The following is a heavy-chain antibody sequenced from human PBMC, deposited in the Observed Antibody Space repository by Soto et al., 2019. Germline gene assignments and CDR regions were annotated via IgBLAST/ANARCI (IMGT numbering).Heavy chain of an antibody. V-gene: IGHV3-30*03. J-gene: IGHJ4*02. Sequence: GGSLRLSCAASGFTFSSYGIHWVRQAPGKGLEWVAVISYDGSNKYYADSVKGRFTISRDNSKNTLYLQMNSLRAEDTAVYYCAARGYSYGYIYFDYWGQGTLVTVSS. CDR3: AARGYSYGYIYFDY. CDR1: GFTFSSYG. D-gene: IGHD5-18*01. CDR2: ISYDGSNK.